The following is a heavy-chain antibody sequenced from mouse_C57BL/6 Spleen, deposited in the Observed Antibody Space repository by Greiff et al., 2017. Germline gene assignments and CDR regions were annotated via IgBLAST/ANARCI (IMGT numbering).Heavy chain of an antibody. J-gene: IGHJ2*01. CDR1: GYAFSSSW. D-gene: IGHD3-1*01. Sequence: QVQLQQSGPELVKPGASVKISCKASGYAFSSSWMNWVKQRPGKGLEWIGRIYPGDGDTNYNGKFKGKATLTADKSSSTAYMQLSSLTSEDSAVYFCARDWGRGYYFDYWGQGTTLTVSS. CDR2: IYPGDGDT. V-gene: IGHV1-82*01. CDR3: ARDWGRGYYFDY.